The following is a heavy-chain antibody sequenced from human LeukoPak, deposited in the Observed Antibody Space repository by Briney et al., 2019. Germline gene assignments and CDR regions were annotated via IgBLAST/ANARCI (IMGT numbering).Heavy chain of an antibody. J-gene: IGHJ5*02. CDR2: IKSETNGGTT. CDR3: TTLADCVYSDDSGYYWFDP. V-gene: IGHV3-15*01. Sequence: PGGSLRLSCAASGFTFSNYGMSGVRQAPGKGREGGGRIKSETNGGTTDYAAPLKGRFTISRDASNNTLYMELSSLKGEDSAVYYCTTLADCVYSDDSGYYWFDPWGQGTLVTVSS. D-gene: IGHD3-22*01. CDR1: GFTFSNYG.